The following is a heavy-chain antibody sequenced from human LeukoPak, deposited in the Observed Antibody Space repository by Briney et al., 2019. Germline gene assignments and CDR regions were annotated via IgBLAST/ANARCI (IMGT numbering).Heavy chain of an antibody. CDR3: ARTYDSSGYYDY. CDR2: IYSGGST. J-gene: IGHJ4*02. Sequence: GGSLRLSCAASGFTVSSNYMSWVRQAPGKGLEWVSVIYSGGSTYYADSVKGRFTISRGNSKNTLYLQMNSLRAEDTAVYYCARTYDSSGYYDYWGQGALVTVSS. D-gene: IGHD3-22*01. CDR1: GFTVSSNY. V-gene: IGHV3-53*01.